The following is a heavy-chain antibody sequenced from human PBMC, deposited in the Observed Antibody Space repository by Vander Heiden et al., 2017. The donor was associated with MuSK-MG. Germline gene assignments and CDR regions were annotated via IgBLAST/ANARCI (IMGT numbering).Heavy chain of an antibody. J-gene: IGHJ5*02. CDR2: ISGSGGRT. Sequence: EVQLLESGGGLVQPGGSLRLSCAASGFPFSSYAMSWVPQARGKGREWVSAISGSGGRTYYADSVKGRFTISRDNSKNTLYLQMNSLRAEDTAVYYCARLPPEAWGQGTLVTVSS. CDR1: GFPFSSYA. CDR3: ARLPPEA. V-gene: IGHV3-23*01.